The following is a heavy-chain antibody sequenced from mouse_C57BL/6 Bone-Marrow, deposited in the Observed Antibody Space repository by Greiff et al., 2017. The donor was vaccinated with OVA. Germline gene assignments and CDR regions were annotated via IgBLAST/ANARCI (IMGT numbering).Heavy chain of an antibody. J-gene: IGHJ2*01. CDR2: INHNNGGT. CDR3: ALITTVVPFGY. Sequence: EVQLQESGPELVKPGASVKIPCKASGYTFTDYNMDWVKQSHGKSLEWIGDINHNNGGTIYNQKFKGKATLTVDKSSSTAYMELRSLTSEDTAVYYCALITTVVPFGYWGQGTTLTVSS. V-gene: IGHV1-18*01. D-gene: IGHD1-1*01. CDR1: GYTFTDYN.